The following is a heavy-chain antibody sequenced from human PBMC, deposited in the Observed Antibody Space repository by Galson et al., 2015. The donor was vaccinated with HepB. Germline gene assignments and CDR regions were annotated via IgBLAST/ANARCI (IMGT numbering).Heavy chain of an antibody. Sequence: SVKVSCKASGGTFSSYAISWVRQAPGQGLEWMGGIIPIFGTANYAQKFQGRVTITADESTSTAYMELSSLRSEDTAVYYCARPQGYCGSTSCHNWFDPWGQGTLVTVSS. CDR1: GGTFSSYA. CDR2: IIPIFGTA. D-gene: IGHD2-2*01. J-gene: IGHJ5*02. V-gene: IGHV1-69*13. CDR3: ARPQGYCGSTSCHNWFDP.